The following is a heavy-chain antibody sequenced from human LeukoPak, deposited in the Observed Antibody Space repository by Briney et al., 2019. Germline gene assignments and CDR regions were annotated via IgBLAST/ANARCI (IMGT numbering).Heavy chain of an antibody. J-gene: IGHJ4*02. D-gene: IGHD6-13*01. CDR1: GFTVSSNY. V-gene: IGHV3-66*01. Sequence: GGSLRLSCAASGFTVSSNYMNWIRQAPGKGLEWVSVIYSGGSTYYADSVKGRFTISRDNSKNTLYLQMNSLRAEDTAVYYCARSRYGTTWSSSWEFDYWGQGTLVTVSS. CDR3: ARSRYGTTWSSSWEFDY. CDR2: IYSGGST.